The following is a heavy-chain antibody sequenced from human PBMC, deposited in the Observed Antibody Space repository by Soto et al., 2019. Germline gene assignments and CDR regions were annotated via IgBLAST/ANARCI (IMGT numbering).Heavy chain of an antibody. D-gene: IGHD6-13*01. J-gene: IGHJ6*04. V-gene: IGHV3-30-3*01. CDR1: GFTFSSYA. CDR2: ISYDGSNK. Sequence: GGSLRLSCAASGFTFSSYAMHWVRQAPGKGLEWVAVISYDGSNKYYADSVKGRFTISRDNSKNTLYLQMNSLRAEDTAVYYCASRNRGSSWYYYYGMDVWGKGTTVTVSS. CDR3: ASRNRGSSWYYYYGMDV.